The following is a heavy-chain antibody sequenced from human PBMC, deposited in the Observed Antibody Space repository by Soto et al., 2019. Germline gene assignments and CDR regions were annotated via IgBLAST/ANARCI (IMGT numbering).Heavy chain of an antibody. D-gene: IGHD2-2*01. V-gene: IGHV4-4*02. CDR3: ASGGDVVVPTALDY. J-gene: IGHJ4*02. CDR2: IYHIGST. Sequence: QVQLQESGPGLVKPSGTLSLTCAVSGGSINSSNWWSWVRQPPGKWLEWIVEIYHIGSTTYNPSLNSRVTISVAKSKNQFSLNLSSMTAADTAVYYCASGGDVVVPTALDYWGQGTLVTVSS. CDR1: GGSINSSNW.